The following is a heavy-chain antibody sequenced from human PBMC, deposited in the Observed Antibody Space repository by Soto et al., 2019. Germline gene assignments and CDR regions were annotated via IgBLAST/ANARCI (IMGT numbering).Heavy chain of an antibody. CDR3: ARGLNDYVWGSYRYTGYFDY. CDR1: GGTFSSYA. J-gene: IGHJ4*02. Sequence: QVQLVQSGAEVKKPGSSVKVSSKASGGTFSSYAISWVRQAPGQGLEWMGGIIPIFGTANYAQKFQGRVTITADESTSTAYMELSSLRSEDTAVYYCARGLNDYVWGSYRYTGYFDYWGQGTLVTVSS. D-gene: IGHD3-16*02. CDR2: IIPIFGTA. V-gene: IGHV1-69*01.